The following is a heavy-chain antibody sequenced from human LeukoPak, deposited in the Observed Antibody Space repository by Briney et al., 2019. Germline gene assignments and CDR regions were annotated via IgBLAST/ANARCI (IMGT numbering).Heavy chain of an antibody. CDR3: ATQQEGNPAY. CDR1: GLTFSSHW. D-gene: IGHD1-14*01. V-gene: IGHV3-74*01. J-gene: IGHJ4*02. CDR2: ITNDGSST. Sequence: GGSLRLSCAASGLTFSSHWMHWVRHAPGKGLVWVSRITNDGSSTTYADSVKGRFTISRDNAKNMLYLQVNSLRAEDTAVYYCATQQEGNPAYWGQGTLVTVSS.